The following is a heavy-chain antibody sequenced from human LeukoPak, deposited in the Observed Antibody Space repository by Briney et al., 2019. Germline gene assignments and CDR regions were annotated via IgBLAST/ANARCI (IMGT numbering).Heavy chain of an antibody. Sequence: SETLSLTCAVYGGSFSGYYWSWIRQPPGKGLEWIGYMYYSGNTNYNPSLKSRVTISVDTSMIQFSLRLSSVTAADTAVYYCARGWGYFDYWGRGTLVTVSS. D-gene: IGHD1-26*01. V-gene: IGHV4-59*01. CDR1: GGSFSGYY. J-gene: IGHJ4*02. CDR3: ARGWGYFDY. CDR2: MYYSGNT.